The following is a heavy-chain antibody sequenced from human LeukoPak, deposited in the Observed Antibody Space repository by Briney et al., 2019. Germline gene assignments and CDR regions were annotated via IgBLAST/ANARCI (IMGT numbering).Heavy chain of an antibody. Sequence: GGSLRLSCAVSGITLSNYGMSWVRQAPGKGLEWVAGISDSGGRTKYADSVKGRFTTSRDNPKNTLYLQMNSLRPEDTAVYFCAKRGVVIRVILVGFHKEAYYFDSWGQGVLVTVSS. D-gene: IGHD3-22*01. CDR1: GITLSNYG. CDR3: AKRGVVIRVILVGFHKEAYYFDS. CDR2: ISDSGGRT. V-gene: IGHV3-23*01. J-gene: IGHJ4*02.